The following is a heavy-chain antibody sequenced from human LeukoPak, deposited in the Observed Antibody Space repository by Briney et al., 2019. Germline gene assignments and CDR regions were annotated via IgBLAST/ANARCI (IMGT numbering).Heavy chain of an antibody. CDR3: ARHSGSYFPGPFDY. Sequence: SETLSLTRTVSGYSISSGYYWGWIRQPPGKGLEWIGSIYHSGSTYYNPSLKSRVTISVDTSKNQFSQKLSSVTAADTAVYYCARHSGSYFPGPFDYWGQGTLVTVSS. V-gene: IGHV4-38-2*02. J-gene: IGHJ4*02. CDR2: IYHSGST. CDR1: GYSISSGYY. D-gene: IGHD1-26*01.